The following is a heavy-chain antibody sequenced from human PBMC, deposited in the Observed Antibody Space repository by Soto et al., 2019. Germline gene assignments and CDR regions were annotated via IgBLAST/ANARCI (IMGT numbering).Heavy chain of an antibody. J-gene: IGHJ5*01. D-gene: IGHD5-12*01. CDR1: GGSISSGGYS. V-gene: IGHV4-30-2*01. CDR3: ARDLGNSVYDFRFDS. CDR2: IYHSGST. Sequence: PSETLSLTCAVSGGSISSGGYSWSWIRQPPGKGLEWIGYIYHSGSTYYNPSLKSRVTISVDRSKNQFSLKLTSVSAADTAVYYCARDLGNSVYDFRFDSWGQGTLVT.